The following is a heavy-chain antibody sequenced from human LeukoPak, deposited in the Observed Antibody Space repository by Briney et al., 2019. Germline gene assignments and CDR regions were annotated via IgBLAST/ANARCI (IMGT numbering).Heavy chain of an antibody. CDR3: AKGRTYGDYGAFDY. CDR2: IYSGGST. Sequence: GGSLRLSCAASGFTVSSNYMSWVRQAPGKGLEWVSVIYSGGSTYYADSVKGRFTISRDNSKNTLYLQMNSLRAEDTAVYYCAKGRTYGDYGAFDYWGQGTLVTVSS. CDR1: GFTVSSNY. J-gene: IGHJ4*02. D-gene: IGHD4-17*01. V-gene: IGHV3-53*05.